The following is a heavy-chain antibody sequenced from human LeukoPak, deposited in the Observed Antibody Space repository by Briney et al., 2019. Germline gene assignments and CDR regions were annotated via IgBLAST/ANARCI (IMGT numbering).Heavy chain of an antibody. CDR2: IYYSGST. CDR1: GGSISSGGYY. J-gene: IGHJ4*02. Sequence: SQTLSLTCTVSGGSISSGGYYWSWIRQHPGKGLEWIGYIYYSGSTYYNPSLKSRVTISVDTSKNQFSLKLSSVTAADTAVYYCATTYCYDSSVNYWGQGTLVTVSS. V-gene: IGHV4-31*03. CDR3: ATTYCYDSSVNY. D-gene: IGHD3-22*01.